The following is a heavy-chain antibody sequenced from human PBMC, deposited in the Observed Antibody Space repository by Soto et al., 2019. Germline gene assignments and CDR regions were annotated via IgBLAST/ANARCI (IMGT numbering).Heavy chain of an antibody. J-gene: IGHJ4*02. CDR3: ARDVRYSGYTVPFDY. D-gene: IGHD5-12*01. CDR1: GFTFSSYA. CDR2: ISYDGSNK. V-gene: IGHV3-30-3*01. Sequence: GGSLRLSCAASGFTFSSYAMHWVRQAPGKGLEWVAVISYDGSNKYYADSVKGRFTIPRDNSKNTLYLQMNSLRAEDTAVYYCARDVRYSGYTVPFDYWGQGTLVTVSS.